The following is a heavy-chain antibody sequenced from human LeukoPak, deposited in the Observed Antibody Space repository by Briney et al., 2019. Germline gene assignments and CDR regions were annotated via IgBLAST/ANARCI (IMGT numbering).Heavy chain of an antibody. CDR1: GGSISSSNYY. J-gene: IGHJ4*02. D-gene: IGHD4-17*01. Sequence: SETLSLTCTVSGGSISSSNYYWGWIRQPPGKGLEWIVSFFYSGSTYYNPSLESRVTISIDTSKNQFSLKVSSVTAADTAVYYCARHGGYDYGDRSRVDYFDYWGRGTLVTVSS. V-gene: IGHV4-39*01. CDR2: FFYSGST. CDR3: ARHGGYDYGDRSRVDYFDY.